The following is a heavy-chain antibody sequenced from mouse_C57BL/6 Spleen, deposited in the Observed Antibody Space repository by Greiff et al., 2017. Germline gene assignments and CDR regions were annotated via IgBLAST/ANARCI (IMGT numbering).Heavy chain of an antibody. V-gene: IGHV5-4*01. CDR2: ISDGGSYT. J-gene: IGHJ4*01. Sequence: EVHLVESGGGLVKPGGSLKLSCAASGFTFSSYAMSWVRQTPEKRLEWVATISDGGSYTYYPDNVKGRFTISRDNAKNNLYLQMSHLKSEDTAMYYCAIRERLGYGSLYAMDYWGQGTSVTVSS. D-gene: IGHD1-1*01. CDR1: GFTFSSYA. CDR3: AIRERLGYGSLYAMDY.